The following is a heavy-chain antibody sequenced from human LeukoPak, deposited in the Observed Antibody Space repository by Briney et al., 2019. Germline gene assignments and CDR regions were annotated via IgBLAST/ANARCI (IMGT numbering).Heavy chain of an antibody. J-gene: IGHJ3*02. Sequence: GASVKVSCKASGYTFTGYYMHWVRQAPGQGLEWMGWINPNSGGTNYAQKFQGRVTMTRDTSISTAYMELSRLRSDDTAVYYCARVVYGGVVTYDAFDIWGQGTMVTVSS. CDR3: ARVVYGGVVTYDAFDI. CDR2: INPNSGGT. D-gene: IGHD3-3*01. CDR1: GYTFTGYY. V-gene: IGHV1-2*02.